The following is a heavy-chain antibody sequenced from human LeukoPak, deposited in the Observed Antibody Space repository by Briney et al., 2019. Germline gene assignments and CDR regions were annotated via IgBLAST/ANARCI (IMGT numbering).Heavy chain of an antibody. CDR1: GYSISSGYY. CDR3: ARESLQSATALGFY. Sequence: PSETLSLTCTVSGYSISSGYYWGWIRQPPGKGLEWIGSIYYSGSTYYNPSLKSRVTISVDTSKNQFSLKLSSVTAADTAVYYCARESLQSATALGFYWGQGTLVTVSS. V-gene: IGHV4-38-2*02. J-gene: IGHJ4*02. CDR2: IYYSGST. D-gene: IGHD5-18*01.